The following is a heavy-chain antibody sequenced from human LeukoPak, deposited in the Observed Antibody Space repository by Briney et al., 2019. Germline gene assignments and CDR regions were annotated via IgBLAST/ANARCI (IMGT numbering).Heavy chain of an antibody. D-gene: IGHD3-9*01. CDR2: ITGSDGST. Sequence: GASLRLSCAASGLTFSNYAMSWVRQAPGKGLQWVSAITGSDGSTYYANSVKVRFTISRDNSKNTLYLQMNSLRAEDTAIYSCAKWGDYDVFTGYYDADYWGQGTLVTVSS. J-gene: IGHJ4*02. CDR1: GLTFSNYA. V-gene: IGHV3-23*01. CDR3: AKWGDYDVFTGYYDADY.